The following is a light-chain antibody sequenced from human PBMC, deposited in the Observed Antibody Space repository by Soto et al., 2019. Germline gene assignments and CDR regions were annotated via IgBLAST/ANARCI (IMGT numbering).Light chain of an antibody. J-gene: IGKJ4*01. CDR1: QSVSSNY. V-gene: IGKV3-20*01. CDR2: RAS. CDR3: QQYGSSPLT. Sequence: EIVLTQSPGTLSLSPGERATLSCRASQSVSSNYVAWYQQKPGQTPKVLIYRASSRATGIPDRFSGGGSGTDFTLTISRLEPEDFAMYYCQQYGSSPLTFGGGTKVEIK.